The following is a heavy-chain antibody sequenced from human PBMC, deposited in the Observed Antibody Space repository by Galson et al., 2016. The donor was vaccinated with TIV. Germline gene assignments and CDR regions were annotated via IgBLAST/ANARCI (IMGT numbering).Heavy chain of an antibody. CDR1: GYTFSIYP. Sequence: SVKVSCKVSGYTFSIYPIHWVRQAPGQRLEWMGWVNADNGYTKYSRRFQGRVTITRDTSASTAYMELRGLRSEDTAVYYCARPPYCGGACFKYDSWGQGTLVTVSS. D-gene: IGHD2-21*01. J-gene: IGHJ4*02. V-gene: IGHV1-3*01. CDR2: VNADNGYT. CDR3: ARPPYCGGACFKYDS.